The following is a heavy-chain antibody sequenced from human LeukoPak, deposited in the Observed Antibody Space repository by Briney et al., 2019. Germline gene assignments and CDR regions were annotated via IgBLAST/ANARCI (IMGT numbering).Heavy chain of an antibody. D-gene: IGHD3-22*01. CDR2: IYSGGST. Sequence: GRSLRLSCAASGFTVSSNYMSWVRQAPGKGLEWVSVIYSGGSTYYADSVKGRFTISRDNSKNTLYLQMNSLRAEDTAVYYCARGFGNYGSSGYYGDFDYWGQGTLVTVSS. J-gene: IGHJ4*02. CDR1: GFTVSSNY. V-gene: IGHV3-53*01. CDR3: ARGFGNYGSSGYYGDFDY.